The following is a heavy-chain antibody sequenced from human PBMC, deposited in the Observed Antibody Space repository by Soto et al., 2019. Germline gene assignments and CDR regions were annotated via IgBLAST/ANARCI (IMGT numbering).Heavy chain of an antibody. Sequence: QVQLVESGGGLVKPGGSLRLSCAASGLTFSDCYMNWMRQAPGKGLEWVSYISSSGSSINYAGSVKGRFTISRDNAKNSPYLQMNSLRAEDTAMYYCERGRFGEWGYAMDVWGQGTTVTVSS. CDR1: GLTFSDCY. D-gene: IGHD3-10*01. V-gene: IGHV3-11*01. CDR3: ERGRFGEWGYAMDV. CDR2: ISSSGSSI. J-gene: IGHJ6*02.